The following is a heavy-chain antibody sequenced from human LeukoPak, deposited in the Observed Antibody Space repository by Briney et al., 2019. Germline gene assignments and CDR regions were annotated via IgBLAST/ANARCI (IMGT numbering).Heavy chain of an antibody. CDR1: GGSFSGYY. J-gene: IGHJ4*02. Sequence: SETQSLTCAVYGGSFSGYYWSWIRQPPGKGLEWIGEINLSGSTNYNPSLKSRVTISVDTSKNQFSLKLSSVTAADTAVYYCARHSPTYGSGTDFDYWGQGTLVTVSS. CDR3: ARHSPTYGSGTDFDY. D-gene: IGHD3-10*01. V-gene: IGHV4-34*01. CDR2: INLSGST.